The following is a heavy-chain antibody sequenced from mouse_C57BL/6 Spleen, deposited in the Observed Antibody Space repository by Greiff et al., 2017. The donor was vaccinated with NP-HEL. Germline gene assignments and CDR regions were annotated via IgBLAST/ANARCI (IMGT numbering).Heavy chain of an antibody. V-gene: IGHV1-15*01. Sequence: VKLQESGAELVRPGASVTLSCKASGYTFTDYEMHWVKQTPVHGLEWIGAIDPETGGTAYNQKFKGKAILTADKSSSTAYMELRSLTSEDSAVYYCTVTGSPLFAYWGQGTLVTVSA. D-gene: IGHD4-1*01. J-gene: IGHJ3*01. CDR1: GYTFTDYE. CDR2: IDPETGGT. CDR3: TVTGSPLFAY.